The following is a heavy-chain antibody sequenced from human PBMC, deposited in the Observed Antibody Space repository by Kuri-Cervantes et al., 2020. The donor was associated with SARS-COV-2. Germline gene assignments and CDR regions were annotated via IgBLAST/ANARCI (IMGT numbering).Heavy chain of an antibody. J-gene: IGHJ3*02. Sequence: GESLRLSCAASGFTFSSYEMNWVRQAPGEGLEWVANIKQDGSEKYYVDSVKGRFTISRDNAKNSLYLQMNSLRAEDTAVYYCAREGVDIVGAPHDAFDIWGQGTMVTVSS. CDR1: GFTFSSYE. D-gene: IGHD1-26*01. CDR3: AREGVDIVGAPHDAFDI. CDR2: IKQDGSEK. V-gene: IGHV3-7*01.